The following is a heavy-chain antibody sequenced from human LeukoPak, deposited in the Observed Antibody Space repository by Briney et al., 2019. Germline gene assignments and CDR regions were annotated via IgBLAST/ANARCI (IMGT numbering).Heavy chain of an antibody. J-gene: IGHJ4*02. V-gene: IGHV4-31*03. CDR2: IYYSGST. CDR1: GGSISSGGYY. D-gene: IGHD3-22*01. CDR3: ARRYYDSSGSPFDY. Sequence: PSQTLSLTCTVSGGSISSGGYYWSWIRQHPGKGLEWIGYIYYSGSTYYNPSLKSRVTISVDTSKNQFSLKLSSVTAADTAVYYRARRYYDSSGSPFDYWGQGTLVTVSS.